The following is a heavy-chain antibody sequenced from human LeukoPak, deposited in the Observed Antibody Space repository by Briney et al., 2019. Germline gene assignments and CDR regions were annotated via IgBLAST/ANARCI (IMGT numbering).Heavy chain of an antibody. Sequence: GGSLSLSCTASGFIFSDYWMHWVRQAPGEGLERVANIKQDGSEKYYVDSVKGRFTISRDNAKNSLYLQMNSLRAEDTAVYYCARQRRYCSGDNCYQRTFDYWGQGTLVTVSS. CDR1: GFIFSDYW. V-gene: IGHV3-7*01. CDR2: IKQDGSEK. CDR3: ARQRRYCSGDNCYQRTFDY. D-gene: IGHD2-15*01. J-gene: IGHJ4*02.